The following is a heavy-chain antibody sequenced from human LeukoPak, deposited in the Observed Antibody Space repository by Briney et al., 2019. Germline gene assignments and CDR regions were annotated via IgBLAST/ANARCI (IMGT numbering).Heavy chain of an antibody. Sequence: GGSLRLSCAASGFTFSSYSMNWVRQAPGKGLEWVSYISSSSSTIYYADSVKGRFTISRDNAKNSLYLQMNSLRAEDTAVYYCAREGGSNYYYYMDVWGKGTTVTVSS. CDR2: ISSSSSTI. CDR3: AREGGSNYYYYMDV. V-gene: IGHV3-48*01. D-gene: IGHD3-16*01. CDR1: GFTFSSYS. J-gene: IGHJ6*03.